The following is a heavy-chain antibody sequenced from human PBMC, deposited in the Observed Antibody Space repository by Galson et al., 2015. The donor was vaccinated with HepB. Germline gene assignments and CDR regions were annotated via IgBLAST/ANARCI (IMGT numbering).Heavy chain of an antibody. D-gene: IGHD3-22*01. CDR1: GFSLSTSGMC. Sequence: PALVKPTQTLTLTCTFSGFSLSTSGMCVSWIRQPPGKAPEWLARIDWDDDKYYSTSLKTRLTITKDTSKNQVVLTMTNMDPVDTATYYCALTYYYDSSGSLASFDYWGQGTLVTVSS. J-gene: IGHJ4*02. CDR3: ALTYYYDSSGSLASFDY. CDR2: IDWDDDK. V-gene: IGHV2-70*11.